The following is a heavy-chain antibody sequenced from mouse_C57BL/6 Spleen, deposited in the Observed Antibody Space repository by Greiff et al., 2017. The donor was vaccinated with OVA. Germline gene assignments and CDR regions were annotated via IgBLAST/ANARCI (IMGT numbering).Heavy chain of an antibody. CDR1: GYTFTSYW. V-gene: IGHV1-64*01. CDR2: IHPNSGST. J-gene: IGHJ2*01. CDR3: ARSLFITTVVAYYFDY. D-gene: IGHD1-1*01. Sequence: QVQLQQPGAELVKPGASVKLSCKASGYTFTSYWMHWVKQRPGQGLEWIGMIHPNSGSTNYNEKFKSKATLTVDKSSSTAYMQLSSLTSEDSAVYYCARSLFITTVVAYYFDYWGQGTTLTVSS.